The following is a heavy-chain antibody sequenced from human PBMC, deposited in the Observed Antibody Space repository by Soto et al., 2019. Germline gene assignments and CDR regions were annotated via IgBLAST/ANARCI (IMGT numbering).Heavy chain of an antibody. CDR1: GFTFTSYA. CDR3: AKSYSGWSPWDY. J-gene: IGHJ4*02. V-gene: IGHV3-23*01. CDR2: ISAGGSNT. D-gene: IGHD6-19*01. Sequence: EVQVLESGGGLVQPGGSLRLSCAASGFTFTSYAMSWVRQAPGKGLEWVSAISAGGSNTYYADSVKGRFTISRDNSKNTLYLQMIGLRAEDTAVYDCAKSYSGWSPWDYWGQGTLVTVSS.